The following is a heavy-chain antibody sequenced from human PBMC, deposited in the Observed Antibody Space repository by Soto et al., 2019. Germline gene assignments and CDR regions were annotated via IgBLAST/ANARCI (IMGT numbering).Heavy chain of an antibody. D-gene: IGHD5-12*01. CDR1: GFTFSNFW. V-gene: IGHV3-74*01. CDR3: ADSWLTTSY. J-gene: IGHJ4*02. Sequence: EVQLVESGGGLVQPGGSLRLSCAASGFTFSNFWMHWVRQAPGKGLVWVSRISPDGSTTSYADSVKGRFTISRDNAKSTLYLQMNSLRAEDTAVYYCADSWLTTSYWGLGTLVTVSS. CDR2: ISPDGSTT.